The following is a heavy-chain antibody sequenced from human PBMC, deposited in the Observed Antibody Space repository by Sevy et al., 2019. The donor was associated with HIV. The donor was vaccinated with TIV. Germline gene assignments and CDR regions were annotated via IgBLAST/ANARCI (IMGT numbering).Heavy chain of an antibody. Sequence: ASVKVSCKASGGTFSSYAISWVRQAPGQGLEWMGGIIPIFGTANYAQKFQGRVTITADESTSTAYMELSSLRSEDAAVYYCARGDHIGFDYWGQGTLVTVSS. CDR2: IIPIFGTA. CDR3: ARGDHIGFDY. CDR1: GGTFSSYA. V-gene: IGHV1-69*13. J-gene: IGHJ4*02.